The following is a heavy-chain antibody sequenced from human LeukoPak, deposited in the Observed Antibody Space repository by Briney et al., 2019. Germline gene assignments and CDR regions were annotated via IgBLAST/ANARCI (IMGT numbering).Heavy chain of an antibody. CDR2: INPNSGGT. Sequence: ASVKVSCKASGYTFTGYYMHWVRQAPGQGLEWMGWINPNSGGTNYAQKFQGRVTMTRDTSISTAYMELSRLRSDDTAVYYCARAATRRSNWFDPWGQGTLVTVSS. J-gene: IGHJ5*02. CDR1: GYTFTGYY. V-gene: IGHV1-2*02. CDR3: ARAATRRSNWFDP. D-gene: IGHD3-3*01.